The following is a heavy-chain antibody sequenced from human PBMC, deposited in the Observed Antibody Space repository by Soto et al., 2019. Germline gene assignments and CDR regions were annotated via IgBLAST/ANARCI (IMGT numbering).Heavy chain of an antibody. J-gene: IGHJ4*02. CDR3: ARTQSVYDY. V-gene: IGHV6-1*01. CDR1: VDSVSSKSAA. CDR2: TYYRSKWYI. Sequence: PSQTLSLPCAISVDSVSSKSAAWNCIRQSPSRGLEWLGRTYYRSKWYIEYAVSVKSRITINPDTSKNLFSLQLNSVTPDDTAMYYCARTQSVYDYWGQGTQVTVSS.